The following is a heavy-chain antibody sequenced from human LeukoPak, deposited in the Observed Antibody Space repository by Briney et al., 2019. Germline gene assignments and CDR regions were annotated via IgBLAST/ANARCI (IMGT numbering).Heavy chain of an antibody. CDR3: AKDLGIVVTTVDY. V-gene: IGHV3-23*01. CDR2: ISGSGDDT. J-gene: IGHJ4*02. CDR1: GFTFSSYA. D-gene: IGHD5-12*01. Sequence: GGSLRLSCAASGFTFSSYAMSWVRQAPGKGLEWVSAISGSGDDTYYADSVKGRFTISRDNSKSTLYLQMNSLTAEDTAVYYCAKDLGIVVTTVDYWGQGTLVTVSS.